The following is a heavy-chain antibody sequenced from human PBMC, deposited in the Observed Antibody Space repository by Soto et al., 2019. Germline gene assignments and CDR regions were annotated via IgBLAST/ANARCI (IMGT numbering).Heavy chain of an antibody. Sequence: QVQLVQSGAEVKKPGSSVKVSCKASGGTFSSYAISWVRQAPGQGLEWMGGIIPIFGTANYAQKFQGRVTITADESTSTAYMELSSLRSEDTAVYYCARERIGIMIVVVTSGFDLWGRGTLVTVSS. V-gene: IGHV1-69*12. CDR2: IIPIFGTA. CDR3: ARERIGIMIVVVTSGFDL. J-gene: IGHJ2*01. CDR1: GGTFSSYA. D-gene: IGHD3-22*01.